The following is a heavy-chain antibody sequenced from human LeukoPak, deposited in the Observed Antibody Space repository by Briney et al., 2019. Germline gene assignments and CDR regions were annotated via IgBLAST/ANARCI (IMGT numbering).Heavy chain of an antibody. J-gene: IGHJ4*02. D-gene: IGHD1-26*01. V-gene: IGHV4-59*08. Sequence: SETLSLTCTVSGGSISNYYWSWIRQLPGKGLEWIGFTYYSGTTHYNPSLKSRVTMSVATSNNQFSLRLSSVTAADTAIYYCARHSGASPHYFDYWGQGALVTVSS. CDR3: ARHSGASPHYFDY. CDR2: TYYSGTT. CDR1: GGSISNYY.